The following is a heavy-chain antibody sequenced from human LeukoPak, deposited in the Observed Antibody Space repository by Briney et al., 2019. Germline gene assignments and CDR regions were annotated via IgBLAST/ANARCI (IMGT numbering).Heavy chain of an antibody. J-gene: IGHJ4*02. D-gene: IGHD3-22*01. V-gene: IGHV3-66*01. Sequence: QPGGSLRLSCAASGFTVSSNYMSWLRQAPGKGLEWVSAIYTGGSTYYAGSVKGRFTISRDNSKNTLYLQMNSLRAEDTAVYYCARNLYYYDSSGYYYYWGQGTLVTVSS. CDR2: IYTGGST. CDR3: ARNLYYYDSSGYYYY. CDR1: GFTVSSNY.